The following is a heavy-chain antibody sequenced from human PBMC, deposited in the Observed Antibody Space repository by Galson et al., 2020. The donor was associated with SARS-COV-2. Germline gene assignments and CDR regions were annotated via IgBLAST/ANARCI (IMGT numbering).Heavy chain of an antibody. CDR2: VPYDGSNN. CDR1: GLTFSFYG. V-gene: IGHV3-30*02. D-gene: IGHD6-13*01. CDR3: AKNRAPKGSTSWYYFDY. Sequence: GGYLRLSCAASGLTFSFYGMHWVRQAPGKGLEWVAYVPYDGSNNYYADSVRGRFTISRDDSKTMLYLQMNSLRAEDTAVYYCAKNRAPKGSTSWYYFDYWGQGSLVTVSS. J-gene: IGHJ4*02.